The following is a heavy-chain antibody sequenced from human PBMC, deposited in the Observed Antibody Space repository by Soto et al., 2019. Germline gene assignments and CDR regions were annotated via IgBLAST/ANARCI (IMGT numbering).Heavy chain of an antibody. CDR2: IIPIFGTA. D-gene: IGHD5-18*01. Sequence: QVQLVQSGAEVKKPGSSVKVSCKASGGTFSSYAISWVRQAPGQGLEWMGGIIPIFGTANYAQKFQGRVTITADESTSTAYMELSSLTSEDTAVYYCARDGDTAMVTAGYYFDYWGQGTLVTVSS. V-gene: IGHV1-69*01. CDR1: GGTFSSYA. CDR3: ARDGDTAMVTAGYYFDY. J-gene: IGHJ4*02.